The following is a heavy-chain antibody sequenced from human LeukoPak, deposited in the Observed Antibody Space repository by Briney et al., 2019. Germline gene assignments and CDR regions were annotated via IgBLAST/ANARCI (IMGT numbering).Heavy chain of an antibody. D-gene: IGHD6-19*01. J-gene: IGHJ3*02. CDR2: IYRGGST. Sequence: GSLRLSCAASGFTVSDDYMSWVRQAPGKGLEWVSVIYRGGSTYYAGSAKGRFTISRDSSRNTLYLQMNSLRAEDTAVYYCATLAVAGAENAFDIWGQGTMVTVSS. V-gene: IGHV3-66*01. CDR1: GFTVSDDY. CDR3: ATLAVAGAENAFDI.